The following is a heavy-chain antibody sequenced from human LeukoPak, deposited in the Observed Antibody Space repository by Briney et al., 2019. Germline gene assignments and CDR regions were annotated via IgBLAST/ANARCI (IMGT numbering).Heavy chain of an antibody. V-gene: IGHV4-4*07. J-gene: IGHJ5*02. D-gene: IGHD6-13*01. CDR3: ARSSSSWPAYWFDP. Sequence: SETLSLTCTVPGGSISSYYWSWIRQPAGKGLEWIGRIYTSGSTNYNPSLKSRVTMSVDTSKNQFSLKLSSVTAADTAVYYCARSSSSWPAYWFDPWGQGTLVTVSS. CDR2: IYTSGST. CDR1: GGSISSYY.